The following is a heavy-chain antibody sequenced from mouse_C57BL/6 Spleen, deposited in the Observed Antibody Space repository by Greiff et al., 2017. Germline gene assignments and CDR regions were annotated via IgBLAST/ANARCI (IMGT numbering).Heavy chain of an antibody. V-gene: IGHV1-81*01. J-gene: IGHJ4*01. CDR1: GYTFTSYG. D-gene: IGHD1-1*01. CDR2: IYPRSGNT. CDR3: ARDYGISDYYAMDD. Sequence: QVQLKQSGAELARPGASVKLSCKASGYTFTSYGISWVKQRTGQGLEWIGEIYPRSGNTYYNEKFKGKATLTADKSSSTAYMELRSLTSENSAVYFCARDYGISDYYAMDDWGQGNSDTASS.